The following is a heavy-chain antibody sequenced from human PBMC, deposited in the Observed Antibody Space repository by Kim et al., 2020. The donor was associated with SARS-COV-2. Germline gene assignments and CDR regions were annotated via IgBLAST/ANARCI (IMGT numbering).Heavy chain of an antibody. CDR1: GFTFSSYW. D-gene: IGHD3-9*01. V-gene: IGHV3-7*03. Sequence: GGSLRLSCAASGFTFSSYWMSWVRQAPGKGLEWVANIKQDGSEKYYVDSVKGRFTISRDNAKNSLYLQMNSLRAEDTAVYYCARDRGTYVLRYFSKGYGMDVWGQGTTVTVSS. CDR3: ARDRGTYVLRYFSKGYGMDV. J-gene: IGHJ6*02. CDR2: IKQDGSEK.